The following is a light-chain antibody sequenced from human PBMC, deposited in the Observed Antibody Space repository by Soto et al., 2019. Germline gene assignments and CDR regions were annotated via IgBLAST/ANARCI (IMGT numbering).Light chain of an antibody. CDR1: QGISSY. CDR3: QQSYSTPLT. V-gene: IGKV1-9*01. J-gene: IGKJ4*01. Sequence: DIQLTQSPSFLSASVGDRVTITCRASQGISSYLAWYQQKPGKVPKLLIYAASTLQSGVPSRFSGSGSGTEFTLTISSLQPEDFATYYCQQSYSTPLTFGGGTKVDIK. CDR2: AAS.